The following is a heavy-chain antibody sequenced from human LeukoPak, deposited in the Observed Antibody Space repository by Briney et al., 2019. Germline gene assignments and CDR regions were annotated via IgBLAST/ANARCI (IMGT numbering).Heavy chain of an antibody. D-gene: IGHD2-15*01. J-gene: IGHJ1*01. CDR1: GGSISSGGYS. Sequence: PSETLSLTCAVSGGSISSGGYSWSWIRQPPGKGLEWIGYIYHSGSTYYNPSLKSRVTISVDRSKNQFSLKLSSVTAADTAVYYCARGEVYCSGGSCYPPLFYQHWGQGTLVTVSS. CDR2: IYHSGST. CDR3: ARGEVYCSGGSCYPPLFYQH. V-gene: IGHV4-30-2*01.